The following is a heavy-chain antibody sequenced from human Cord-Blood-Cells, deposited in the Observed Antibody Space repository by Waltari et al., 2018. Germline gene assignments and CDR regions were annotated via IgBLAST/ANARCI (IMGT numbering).Heavy chain of an antibody. CDR2: INPNSGGT. CDR1: GYPFTGYN. D-gene: IGHD3-10*01. J-gene: IGHJ4*02. Sequence: QVPLVQSGAEVKQPGASVQVSCKAAGYPFTGYNLPWARPSPGQGLGWRGWINPNSGGTNYAQKFQGRVTMTRDTSISTAYMELSRLRSDDTAVYYCAREPLYYYGSGSFDYWGQGTLVTVSS. CDR3: AREPLYYYGSGSFDY. V-gene: IGHV1-2*02.